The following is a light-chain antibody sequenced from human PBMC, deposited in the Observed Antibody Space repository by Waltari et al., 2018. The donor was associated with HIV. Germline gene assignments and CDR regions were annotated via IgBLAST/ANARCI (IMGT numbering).Light chain of an antibody. V-gene: IGLV3-1*01. CDR1: KMGENY. CDR2: LDK. CDR3: QAWDRTTGV. J-gene: IGLJ1*01. Sequence: SFELTQPPSLYVSPGQTANISCSGEKMGENYVSWYQQKSGQSPVVVIFLDKRRPSGISERFSGSNSGNTATLTISGTQPIDEADYYCQAWDRTTGVFGTGTKLTVL.